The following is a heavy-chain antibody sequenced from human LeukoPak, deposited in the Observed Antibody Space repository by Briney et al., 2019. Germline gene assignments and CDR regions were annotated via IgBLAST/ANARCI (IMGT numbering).Heavy chain of an antibody. CDR2: ISGSGGST. CDR1: GFTFSSYT. J-gene: IGHJ4*02. V-gene: IGHV3-23*01. Sequence: GGSLRLSCAASGFTFSSYTMSWVRQAPGKGLEWVSAISGSGGSTYYADSVKGRFTISRDNSKNTLYLQVNSLRAEDTAVYYCAKDAFHDYGSDYWGQGTLVTVSS. CDR3: AKDAFHDYGSDY. D-gene: IGHD4-17*01.